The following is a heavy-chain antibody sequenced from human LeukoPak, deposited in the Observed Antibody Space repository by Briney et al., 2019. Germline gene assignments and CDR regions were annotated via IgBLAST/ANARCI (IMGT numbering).Heavy chain of an antibody. Sequence: SRTLSLTCTISGASISTGGFYWTWIRQPPGEGLEWIGYIYYTGSVDYNASLKSRLTISLDMSKNRFSLKLNSVTAADTAVYYCARDHSYYFGSQTSTLDVWGQGTAVTVSS. J-gene: IGHJ6*02. V-gene: IGHV4-31*03. D-gene: IGHD3-10*01. CDR2: IYYTGSV. CDR1: GASISTGGFY. CDR3: ARDHSYYFGSQTSTLDV.